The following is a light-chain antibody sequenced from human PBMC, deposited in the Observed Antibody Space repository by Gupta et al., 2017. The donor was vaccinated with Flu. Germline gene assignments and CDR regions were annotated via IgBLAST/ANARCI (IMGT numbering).Light chain of an antibody. CDR3: QQRSNGPLT. Sequence: ESVLTQSPATLSLSPGERATLSCRATQSVSSFLAWYQQKPGQAPRLLIFDASNRASGIPARFSGSGSGTDFTLTISSLEPEDFAVHYCQQRSNGPLTFGGGTKVEIK. J-gene: IGKJ4*01. V-gene: IGKV3-11*01. CDR2: DAS. CDR1: QSVSSF.